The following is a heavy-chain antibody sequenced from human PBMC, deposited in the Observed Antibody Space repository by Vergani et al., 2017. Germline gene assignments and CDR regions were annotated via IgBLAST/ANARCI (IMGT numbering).Heavy chain of an antibody. Sequence: QVQLQESGPGLVKPSQTLSLTCTVSGGSISSGSYYWSWIRQPAGKGLEWIGRIYTSGSTNYNPSLKSRVTISVDTSKNQFSLKLSSVTAADTAVYYCAXLYCSSTSCYGMDVWGQGP. D-gene: IGHD2-2*01. J-gene: IGHJ6*02. CDR1: GGSISSGSYY. CDR2: IYTSGST. V-gene: IGHV4-61*02. CDR3: AXLYCSSTSCYGMDV.